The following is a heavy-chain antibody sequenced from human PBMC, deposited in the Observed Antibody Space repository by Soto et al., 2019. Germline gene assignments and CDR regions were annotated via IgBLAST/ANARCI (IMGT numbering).Heavy chain of an antibody. CDR2: ISGSGGST. D-gene: IGHD2-15*01. CDR1: GFTFSSYA. CDR3: AKPYRYYYYYGMDV. Sequence: PGGSLRLSCAASGFTFSSYAMSWVRQAPGKGLEWVSAISGSGGSTYYADSVKGRFTISRDNSKNTLYLQMNSLRAEDTAVYYCAKPYRYYYYYGMDVWGQGTTVTVSS. J-gene: IGHJ6*02. V-gene: IGHV3-23*01.